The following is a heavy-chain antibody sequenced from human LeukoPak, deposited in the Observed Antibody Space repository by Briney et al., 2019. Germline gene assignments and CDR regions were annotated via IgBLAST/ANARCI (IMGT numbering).Heavy chain of an antibody. CDR3: ARHVSYHDFWSGYYTGSDESYNWFDP. CDR2: IHSSGST. J-gene: IGHJ5*02. CDR1: GGSINNYY. D-gene: IGHD3-3*01. V-gene: IGHV4-59*08. Sequence: SETLSLTCSVSGGSINNYYWSWIRQPPGKGLEWIGYIHSSGSTNYNPSLKSRVTISVDTSKNQFSLKLSSVTAADTAVYYCARHVSYHDFWSGYYTGSDESYNWFDPWGQGTLVTVSS.